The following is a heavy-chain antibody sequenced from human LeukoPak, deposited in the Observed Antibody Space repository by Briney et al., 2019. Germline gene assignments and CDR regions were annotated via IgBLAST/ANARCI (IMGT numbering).Heavy chain of an antibody. V-gene: IGHV1-69*04. J-gene: IGHJ4*02. CDR2: IIPILGIA. D-gene: IGHD2-2*01. CDR1: GGTFSSYA. Sequence: SVKVSCKASGGTFSSYAISWVRQAPGQGLEWMGRIIPILGIANYAQKFQGRVTITADKSTSTAYMELSSLRSEDTAVYYCARTGYCSSTSCYSPFDYWAQGTLVTVSS. CDR3: ARTGYCSSTSCYSPFDY.